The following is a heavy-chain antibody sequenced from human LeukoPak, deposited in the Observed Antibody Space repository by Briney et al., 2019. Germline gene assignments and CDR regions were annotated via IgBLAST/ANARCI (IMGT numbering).Heavy chain of an antibody. D-gene: IGHD2-2*01. J-gene: IGHJ3*02. CDR1: GGSISSYY. Sequence: SETLSLTCTVSGGSISSYYWSWIRQPPGKGLEWIGYIYYSGSTNYNPSLKSRVTISVDTSKNQFSLKLSSVTAADTAVYYCARDRFDCSSTSCPYGDAFDIWGQGTMVTVSS. CDR3: ARDRFDCSSTSCPYGDAFDI. CDR2: IYYSGST. V-gene: IGHV4-59*01.